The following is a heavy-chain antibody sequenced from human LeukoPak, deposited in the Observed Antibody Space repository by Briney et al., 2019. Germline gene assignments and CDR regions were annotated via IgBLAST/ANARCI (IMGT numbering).Heavy chain of an antibody. CDR1: GYTFTGYY. J-gene: IGHJ5*02. V-gene: IGHV1-2*02. Sequence: ASVKASCKASGYTFTGYYMHWVRQAPGQGLEWMGWINPNSGGTNYAQKFQGRVTMTRDTSISTAYMELSRLRSDDTAVYYCARDYYGSGSFLFDPWGQGTLVTVSS. D-gene: IGHD3-10*01. CDR2: INPNSGGT. CDR3: ARDYYGSGSFLFDP.